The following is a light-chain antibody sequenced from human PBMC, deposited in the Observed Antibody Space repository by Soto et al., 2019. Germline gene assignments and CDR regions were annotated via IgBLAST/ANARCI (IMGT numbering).Light chain of an antibody. CDR2: EAT. Sequence: QSVLTQPRSVSGSPGQSVTISCTGTSSDVGGYTYVSWYQQHPGKAPKLMIYEATKRPSGVPDRFSGSKSGNTASLTISGLQAEDEADYYCCSYAGSYVLVFGGGTQLTV. J-gene: IGLJ2*01. V-gene: IGLV2-11*01. CDR1: SSDVGGYTY. CDR3: CSYAGSYVLV.